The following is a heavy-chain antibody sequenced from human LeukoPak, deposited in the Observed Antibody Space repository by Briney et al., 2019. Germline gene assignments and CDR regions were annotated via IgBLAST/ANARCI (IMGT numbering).Heavy chain of an antibody. CDR2: ISGDGSVT. CDR3: ARASDPWLQLT. CDR1: GFTFSSSW. Sequence: GGSLRLSCAASGFTFSSSWMHWVRQAPGKGLVWVSRISGDGSVTTYADSVKGRFTISRDNANNTLSLQMNSLRAEDTAVYYCARASDPWLQLTWGQGTLVTVSS. J-gene: IGHJ5*02. V-gene: IGHV3-74*01. D-gene: IGHD5-24*01.